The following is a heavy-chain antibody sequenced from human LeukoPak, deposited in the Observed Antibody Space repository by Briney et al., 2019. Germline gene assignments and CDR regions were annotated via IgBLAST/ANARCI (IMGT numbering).Heavy chain of an antibody. J-gene: IGHJ6*02. CDR1: GGSISSYY. CDR3: SGSGKYYYYGMDV. Sequence: SETLSLTCTVSGGSISSYYWSWIRQPPGKGLEWIGYIYYSGSTNYNPSLKSRVTISVDTSKNQFSLKLSSVTAADTAVYYCSGSGKYYYYGMDVWGQGTTVTVSS. D-gene: IGHD3-10*01. V-gene: IGHV4-59*12. CDR2: IYYSGST.